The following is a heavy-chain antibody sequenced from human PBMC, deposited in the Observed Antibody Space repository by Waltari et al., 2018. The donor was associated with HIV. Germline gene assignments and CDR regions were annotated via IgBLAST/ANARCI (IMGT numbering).Heavy chain of an antibody. Sequence: QVQLQQWGAGLLKPSETLSLTCAVYGGSFSGYYWSWTRQPPGKGLEWSGEINHSGSTNYNPSLKSRVTISVDTSKNQFSLKLSSVTAADTAVYYCARREVPTYGMDVWGQGTTVTVSS. CDR1: GGSFSGYY. J-gene: IGHJ6*02. D-gene: IGHD1-26*01. CDR3: ARREVPTYGMDV. CDR2: INHSGST. V-gene: IGHV4-34*01.